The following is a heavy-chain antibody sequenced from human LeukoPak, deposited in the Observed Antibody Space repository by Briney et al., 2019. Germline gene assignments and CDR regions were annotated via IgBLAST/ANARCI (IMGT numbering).Heavy chain of an antibody. CDR1: GGSISSYY. CDR3: ARDSSGYYGHFQH. J-gene: IGHJ1*01. V-gene: IGHV4-59*01. D-gene: IGHD3-22*01. CDR2: IYYSGST. Sequence: PSETLSLTCTVSGGSISSYYWSWIRQPPGKGLEWIGYIYYSGSTNYNPSLKSRVTLSVDTSKNQFSLKLSSVTAADTAVYYCARDSSGYYGHFQHWGQGTLVTVSS.